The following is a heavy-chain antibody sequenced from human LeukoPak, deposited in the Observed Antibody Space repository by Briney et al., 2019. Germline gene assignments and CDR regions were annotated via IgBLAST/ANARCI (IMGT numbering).Heavy chain of an antibody. CDR3: AKSLVSSGYPYFDY. J-gene: IGHJ4*02. V-gene: IGHV3-43*01. Sequence: GGSLRLSCEASGFTFDDYSMHWVRQAPGKGLEWVSLISWDGGSIHYADSVKGRFTISRDNSKKSLYLQMNSLRTEDTALYYCAKSLVSSGYPYFDYWGQGTLVTVSS. CDR1: GFTFDDYS. CDR2: ISWDGGSI. D-gene: IGHD3-22*01.